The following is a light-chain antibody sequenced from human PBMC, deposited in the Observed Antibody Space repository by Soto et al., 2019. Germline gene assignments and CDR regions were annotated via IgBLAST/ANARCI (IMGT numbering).Light chain of an antibody. J-gene: IGKJ5*01. V-gene: IGKV3-20*01. CDR1: QSVSNNY. CDR3: QQYGSSPIT. CDR2: GAS. Sequence: EIVLTESPFTLXXSXXXXAXXXXXXSQSVSNNYLAWYQQKPGQAPRLLIYGASNRATGIPDRFSGSGSGTDFTLTISRLEPEDFAVYYCQQYGSSPITFGQGTRLEIK.